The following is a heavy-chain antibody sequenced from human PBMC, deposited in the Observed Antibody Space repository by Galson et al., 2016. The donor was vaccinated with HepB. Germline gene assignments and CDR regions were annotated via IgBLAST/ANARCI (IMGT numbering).Heavy chain of an antibody. J-gene: IGHJ4*02. CDR1: GYTFSSYA. V-gene: IGHV1-3*01. Sequence: SVKVSCKASGYTFSSYAIHWLRQAPGQRLEWMGWINSASGDTTYSQRFQDRLTIARDTSATTAYMELSGLRSEDTAVYCCANLEYSGYDWGVYGCWGQGTLVTVSS. D-gene: IGHD5-12*01. CDR2: INSASGDT. CDR3: ANLEYSGYDWGVYGC.